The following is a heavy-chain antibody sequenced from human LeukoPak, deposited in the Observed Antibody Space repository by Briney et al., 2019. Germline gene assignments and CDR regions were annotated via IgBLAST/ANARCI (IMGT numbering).Heavy chain of an antibody. CDR1: GFTFSSYA. CDR2: ISGSGGST. CDR3: AKSGYRDSSGYYYPLCPDY. J-gene: IGHJ4*02. D-gene: IGHD3-22*01. Sequence: GGSLRLSCAASGFTFSSYAMSWVRQAPGKGLEWVSAISGSGGSTYYADSVKGRFTISRDNSKSTLYLQMNSLRAEDTAVYYCAKSGYRDSSGYYYPLCPDYWGQGTLVTVSS. V-gene: IGHV3-23*01.